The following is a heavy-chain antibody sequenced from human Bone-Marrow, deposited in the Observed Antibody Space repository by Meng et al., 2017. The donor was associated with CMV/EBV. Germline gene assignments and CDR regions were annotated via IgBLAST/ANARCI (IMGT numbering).Heavy chain of an antibody. Sequence: GESLKISCAASGFTFSSYAMHWVRQAPGKGLEYVSAISSNGGSTYYADSVKGRFTISRDNAKNSLYLQMNSLRAEDTAVYYCARVLRANAPDYWGQGTLVTVSS. CDR2: ISSNGGST. V-gene: IGHV3-64*02. J-gene: IGHJ4*02. D-gene: IGHD4/OR15-4a*01. CDR3: ARVLRANAPDY. CDR1: GFTFSSYA.